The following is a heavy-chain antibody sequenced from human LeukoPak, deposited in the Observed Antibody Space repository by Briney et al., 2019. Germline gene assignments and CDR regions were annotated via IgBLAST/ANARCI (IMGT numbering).Heavy chain of an antibody. CDR1: GGSISSYY. V-gene: IGHV4-59*01. D-gene: IGHD2-2*01. Sequence: PSETLSLTCTVSGGSISSYYWSWIRQPPGKGLEWIGYIYYSGSTNYNPSLKSRVTISVDTSKNQFSLKLSSVTAADAAVYYCARDVRSYCSSTSCYSYYYYGMDVWGQGTTVTVSS. J-gene: IGHJ6*02. CDR2: IYYSGST. CDR3: ARDVRSYCSSTSCYSYYYYGMDV.